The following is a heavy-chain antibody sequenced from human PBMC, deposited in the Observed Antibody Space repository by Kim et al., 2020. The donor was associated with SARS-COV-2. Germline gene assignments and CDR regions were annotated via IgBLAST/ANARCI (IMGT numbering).Heavy chain of an antibody. D-gene: IGHD3-3*01. J-gene: IGHJ2*01. V-gene: IGHV4-59*01. CDR3: ARDHREWLQYTANWYFDL. Sequence: SETLSLTCTVYGGSISSYYWSWIRQPPGKGLEWIGYIYYSWRTNYNPSLKRRVTISVDTSKNQFSLKLSSVTAADTAAYYCARDHREWLQYTANWYFDLWGRGTLVTVSA. CDR1: GGSISSYY. CDR2: IYYSWRT.